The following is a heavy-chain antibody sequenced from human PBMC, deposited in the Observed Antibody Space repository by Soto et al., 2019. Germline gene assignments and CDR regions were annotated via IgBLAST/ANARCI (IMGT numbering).Heavy chain of an antibody. V-gene: IGHV3-74*01. CDR2: INGDGGTT. Sequence: GGSLRLSCTASGFTFSTSGMHWVRQAPGKGLVWVSRINGDGGTTNCADSVKGRFTISRDNTKNTLYLQLNSLTAEDTAVYFCARAGYYRFDYWGQGTLVTVSS. D-gene: IGHD3-9*01. CDR3: ARAGYYRFDY. J-gene: IGHJ4*02. CDR1: GFTFSTSG.